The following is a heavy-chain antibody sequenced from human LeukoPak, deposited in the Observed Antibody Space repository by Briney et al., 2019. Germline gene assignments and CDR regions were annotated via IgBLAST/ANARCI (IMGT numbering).Heavy chain of an antibody. CDR2: IYHGGSA. Sequence: SSETLSLTCTVSGYSINSGYYWGWIRQPPGKELEWIGNIYHGGSAYYNPSLKSRVTISVDTSKNQFSLKLSSMTAADTAVYYCARGIVYSSSSVFPPFDYWGQGTQVTVSS. J-gene: IGHJ4*02. V-gene: IGHV4-38-2*02. D-gene: IGHD6-6*01. CDR1: GYSINSGYY. CDR3: ARGIVYSSSSVFPPFDY.